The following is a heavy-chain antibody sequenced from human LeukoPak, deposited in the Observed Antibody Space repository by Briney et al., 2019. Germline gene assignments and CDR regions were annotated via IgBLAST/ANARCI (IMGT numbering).Heavy chain of an antibody. CDR1: GVSFSGYY. V-gene: IGHV4-59*10. J-gene: IGHJ3*02. Sequence: SETLSLTCAVYGVSFSGYYWSWIRQPPGKGLEWVGRIYTSGSPNYNPSLKSGVTISVDTSKNQFSLKLISLPAAAPAVFYCARDIVGLGILLVFDIWGQGAMVTVSS. D-gene: IGHD5-12*01. CDR3: ARDIVGLGILLVFDI. CDR2: IYTSGSP.